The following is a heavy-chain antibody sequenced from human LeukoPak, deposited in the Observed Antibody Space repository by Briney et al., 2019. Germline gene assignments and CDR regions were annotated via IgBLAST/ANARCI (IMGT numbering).Heavy chain of an antibody. V-gene: IGHV1-2*02. CDR1: GYTFTGYY. D-gene: IGHD6-6*01. CDR2: INPNSGGT. J-gene: IGHJ5*02. Sequence: ASVKVSCKASGYTFTGYYMHWVRQAPGQGLEWTGWINPNSGGTNYAQKFQGRVTMTRDTSISTAYMELSRLRSDDTAVYYCARDLIAARPGPYNWFDPWGQGTLVTVSS. CDR3: ARDLIAARPGPYNWFDP.